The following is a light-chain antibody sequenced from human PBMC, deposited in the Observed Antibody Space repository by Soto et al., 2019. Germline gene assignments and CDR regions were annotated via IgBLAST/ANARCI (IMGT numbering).Light chain of an antibody. V-gene: IGKV2D-29*01. J-gene: IGKJ4*01. CDR2: DVS. CDR1: QSLLHNNGKTY. Sequence: DVVLTQAPLSLSVTPGQPASISCKSSQSLLHNNGKTYLYWYLQKPGQPPQLLMYDVSNRFSGVPDRFSGSWSWTDFSLKISRVEAEDVGVYCCMQSVQLPLTFGGGTKVEIK. CDR3: MQSVQLPLT.